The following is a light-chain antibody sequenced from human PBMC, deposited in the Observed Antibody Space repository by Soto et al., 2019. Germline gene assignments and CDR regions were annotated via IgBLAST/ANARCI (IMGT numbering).Light chain of an antibody. J-gene: IGLJ2*01. CDR2: SNN. V-gene: IGLV1-44*01. CDR3: AAWDDSLNGVV. CDR1: SSNIGSNT. Sequence: QAVVTQPPSASGTPGQRVTISCFGSSSNIGSNTVNWYQQLPGTAPKLHIYSNNQGPSGVPDRFSGSKSGTSASLAISGLQSEDEADYYCAAWDDSLNGVVFGGGTKVTVL.